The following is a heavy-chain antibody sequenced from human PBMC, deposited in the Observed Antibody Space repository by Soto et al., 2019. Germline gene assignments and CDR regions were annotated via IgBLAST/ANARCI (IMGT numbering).Heavy chain of an antibody. D-gene: IGHD3-10*01. CDR2: IYYSGST. Sequence: PSETLSLTCTVSGGSISSGSYYWGWILQPPGKGLEWIASIYYSGSTYYNPSLKSRVTIFVDTSRNQFSLKLSSVTAADTALYYCARQGYYGSGSYYKFRWFDPWGQGTLVTVSS. J-gene: IGHJ5*02. V-gene: IGHV4-39*01. CDR3: ARQGYYGSGSYYKFRWFDP. CDR1: GGSISSGSYY.